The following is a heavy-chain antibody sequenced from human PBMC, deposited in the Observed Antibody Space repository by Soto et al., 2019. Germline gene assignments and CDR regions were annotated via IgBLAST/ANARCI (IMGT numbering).Heavy chain of an antibody. CDR1: GYSFTSYW. CDR3: ASHNQGRFLGEYYMDV. V-gene: IGHV5-51*01. CDR2: IYPGDSDT. J-gene: IGHJ6*03. Sequence: PGESLKISCKGSGYSFTSYWIGWVRQMPGKGLEWMGIIYPGDSDTRYSPSFQGQVTISADKSISTAYLQWSSLKASDTAMYYCASHNQGRFLGEYYMDVWGKGTKVTVSS. D-gene: IGHD3-3*01.